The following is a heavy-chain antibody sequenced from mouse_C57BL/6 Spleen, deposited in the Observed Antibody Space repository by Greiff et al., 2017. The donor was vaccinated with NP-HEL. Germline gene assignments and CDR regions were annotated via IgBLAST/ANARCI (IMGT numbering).Heavy chain of an antibody. CDR2: IDPSASYT. J-gene: IGHJ1*03. V-gene: IGHV1-59*01. CDR3: ARRGYDYYCYFDV. D-gene: IGHD2-4*01. CDR1: GYTFTSYW. Sequence: QVQLQQPGAELVRPGTSVKLSCKASGYTFTSYWMHWVKQRPGQGLEWIGVIDPSASYTNYNQKFKGKATLTGEPSSSTAYMQLSSLTSDDSAVYYCARRGYDYYCYFDVWGTGTTVTVSS.